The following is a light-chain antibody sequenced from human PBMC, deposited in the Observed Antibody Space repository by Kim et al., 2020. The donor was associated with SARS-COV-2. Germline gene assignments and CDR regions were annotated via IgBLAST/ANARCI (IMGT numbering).Light chain of an antibody. CDR3: SSYTSSSTFWV. CDR2: DVS. J-gene: IGLJ3*02. CDR1: SSDVVGYVY. Sequence: QSVTISCTGTSSDVVGYVYVSWYQQHPGKAPKLMIYDVSKRPSGVSNRFSGSKSGNTASLTISGLQAEDEADYYCSSYTSSSTFWVFGGGTQLTVL. V-gene: IGLV2-14*04.